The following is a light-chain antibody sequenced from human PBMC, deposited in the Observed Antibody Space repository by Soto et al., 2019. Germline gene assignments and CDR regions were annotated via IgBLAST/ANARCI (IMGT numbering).Light chain of an antibody. J-gene: IGKJ5*01. CDR3: QQYNDWPRT. CDR1: QSVRSTY. Sequence: EVVLTQSPGTLSLSPGERATLSCRASQSVRSTYLAWYQQKPGQAPRLLIYDASSRATDIPARFSGSGSGTEFTLTISNLQSEDFAVYYCQQYNDWPRTFGQGTRLEIK. CDR2: DAS. V-gene: IGKV3D-15*01.